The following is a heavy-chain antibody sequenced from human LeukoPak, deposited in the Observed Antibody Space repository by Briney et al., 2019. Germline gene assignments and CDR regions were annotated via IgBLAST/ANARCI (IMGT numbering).Heavy chain of an antibody. J-gene: IGHJ4*02. Sequence: GGSLRLSCAASGFTFSSYGMHWVRQAPGKGLEWVALIWYDGSNKYYTDSVKGRLTISKDNSKNTLYLQMNSLRAEDTAIYYCAREGPRGNSQFDYWGQGTLVTVSS. CDR2: IWYDGSNK. D-gene: IGHD2/OR15-2a*01. CDR1: GFTFSSYG. V-gene: IGHV3-33*08. CDR3: AREGPRGNSQFDY.